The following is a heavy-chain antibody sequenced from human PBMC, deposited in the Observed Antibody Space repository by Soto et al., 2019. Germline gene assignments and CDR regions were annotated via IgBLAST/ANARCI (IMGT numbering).Heavy chain of an antibody. CDR3: GTTFEY. D-gene: IGHD1-26*01. J-gene: IGHJ4*02. V-gene: IGHV3-74*01. CDR2: INNDGSRT. Sequence: GSLRLSCAASGFTFSNYWIHWVRQVPGEGLVWVSSINNDGSRTWYADSVRGRIAMSRDNARNLVSLQMNSLRAEDTAVYYCGTTFEYWGQGALVTVS. CDR1: GFTFSNYW.